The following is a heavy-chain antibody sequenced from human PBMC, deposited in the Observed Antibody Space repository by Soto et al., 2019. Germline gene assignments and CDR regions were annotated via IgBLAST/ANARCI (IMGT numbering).Heavy chain of an antibody. CDR3: AYLPCSGGSCYWFSFSGMDV. V-gene: IGHV2-5*02. D-gene: IGHD2-15*01. CDR1: GFSLSTSGVG. Sequence: QITLKESGRTWVKPTQTLTLTCTFSGFSLSTSGVGVAWIRQPPGKALEWLALIYWDDDKRYRPSLESRLTITKDTSKNQVVLTMTNMDSVDTATYYCAYLPCSGGSCYWFSFSGMDVWSQGTTVTVSS. CDR2: IYWDDDK. J-gene: IGHJ6*02.